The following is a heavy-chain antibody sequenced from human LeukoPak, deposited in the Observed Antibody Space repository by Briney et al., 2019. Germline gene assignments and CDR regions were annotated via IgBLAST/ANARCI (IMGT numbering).Heavy chain of an antibody. D-gene: IGHD3-10*01. CDR1: GYSISSGYY. CDR2: IYHSGST. J-gene: IGHJ3*02. V-gene: IGHV4-38-2*01. Sequence: PSETLSLTCAVSGYSISSGYYWGWIRQAPGKGLEWIGSIYHSGSTYYNPSLKSRVTISVDTSKNQFSLKLSSVTAADTAVFHCARRGYYYGSGDQGGAFDTWGQGTMVTVSS. CDR3: ARRGYYYGSGDQGGAFDT.